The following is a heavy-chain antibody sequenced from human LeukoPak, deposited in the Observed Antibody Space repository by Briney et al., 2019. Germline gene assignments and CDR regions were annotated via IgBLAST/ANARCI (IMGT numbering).Heavy chain of an antibody. V-gene: IGHV4-30-4*01. CDR1: GGSISSGGYY. CDR2: IYYSGIA. J-gene: IGHJ4*02. D-gene: IGHD5/OR15-5a*01. CDR3: ARVVPIVSTAYYFDY. Sequence: PSQTLSLTCTVSGGSISSGGYYWSWIRQSPEKGLEWIAYIYYSGIASYHPSLESRVTISVDQSRDQFSLKLGSVTAADTAVYYCARVVPIVSTAYYFDYWGQGTLVTVSS.